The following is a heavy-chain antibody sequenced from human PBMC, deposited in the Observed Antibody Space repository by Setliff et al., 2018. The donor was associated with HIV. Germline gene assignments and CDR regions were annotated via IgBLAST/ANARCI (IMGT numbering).Heavy chain of an antibody. J-gene: IGHJ4*02. Sequence: GGSLRLSCAASGFTFSSYSMNWVRQAPGKGLEWVSSISSSGSYIFYADSLQGRFTISRDNVGNSVFLQMNNLRLDDTAIYYCATNFSTFDYWGQGVLVTVSS. D-gene: IGHD7-27*01. CDR3: ATNFSTFDY. V-gene: IGHV3-21*01. CDR2: ISSSGSYI. CDR1: GFTFSSYS.